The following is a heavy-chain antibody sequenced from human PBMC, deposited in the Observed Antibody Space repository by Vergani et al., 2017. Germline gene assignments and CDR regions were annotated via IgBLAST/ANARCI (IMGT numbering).Heavy chain of an antibody. CDR2: VYTSGMT. D-gene: IGHD3-10*01. Sequence: QVQLQESGPGLVKPSQSLSLTCTVSGGSINTGAYYWSWIRQPAGKGLEWIGRVYTSGMTNYNPSLKSRVTILVDRSKSQLSLKLTSVTAGDTAVYFCARELSYYYGSGSDDYNPYYYEGMDVWGPGTTVTVSS. V-gene: IGHV4-61*02. J-gene: IGHJ6*02. CDR1: GGSINTGAYY. CDR3: ARELSYYYGSGSDDYNPYYYEGMDV.